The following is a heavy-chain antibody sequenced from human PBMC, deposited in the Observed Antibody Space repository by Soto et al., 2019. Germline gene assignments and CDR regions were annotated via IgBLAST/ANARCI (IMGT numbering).Heavy chain of an antibody. Sequence: QVQLVQSGAEVREPGASVRVSCKASGYTFGNNDISWVRQGTGQGLEWMEWMNPNSGKGGYAQKFKGRVTMTRDTSTSTAYMELSRLTSDDTAIYYCARMATFGTLNWFDPWGQGTLVTVSS. CDR1: GYTFGNND. CDR2: MNPNSGKG. J-gene: IGHJ5*02. V-gene: IGHV1-8*01. CDR3: ARMATFGTLNWFDP. D-gene: IGHD3-16*01.